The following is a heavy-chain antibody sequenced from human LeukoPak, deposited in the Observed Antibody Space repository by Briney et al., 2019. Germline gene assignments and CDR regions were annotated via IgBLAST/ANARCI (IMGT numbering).Heavy chain of an antibody. D-gene: IGHD5-24*01. CDR3: ARRAEMATWDNDAFDI. CDR2: IYYSGST. J-gene: IGHJ3*02. Sequence: NPSETLSLTCTVSGGSISSGGYYWSWIRQHPGKGLEWIGYIYYSGSTYYNPSLKSRVTISVDTSKNQFSLKLSSVTAADTAVYYCARRAEMATWDNDAFDIWGQGTMVTVSS. CDR1: GGSISSGGYY. V-gene: IGHV4-31*03.